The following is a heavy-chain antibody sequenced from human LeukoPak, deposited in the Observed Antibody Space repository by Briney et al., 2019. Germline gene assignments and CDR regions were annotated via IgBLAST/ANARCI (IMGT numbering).Heavy chain of an antibody. CDR1: GFTFSSYA. CDR3: AREAVTRNYFDY. Sequence: PGGSLRLSCAASGFTFSSYAMNWVRQAPGKGLEWVSVIYSGGSTYYADSVKGRFTISRDNSKNTLYLQMNSLRAEDTAVYYCAREAVTRNYFDYWGQGTLVTVSS. V-gene: IGHV3-53*01. J-gene: IGHJ4*02. D-gene: IGHD4-17*01. CDR2: IYSGGST.